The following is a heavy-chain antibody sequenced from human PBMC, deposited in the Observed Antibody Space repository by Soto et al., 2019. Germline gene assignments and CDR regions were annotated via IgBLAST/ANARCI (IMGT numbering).Heavy chain of an antibody. Sequence: GGSLRLSCAASGFTFSSYAVHWVRQAPGKGLEWVAVISYDGSNKYYADSVKGRFTISRDNSKNTLYLQMNSLRAEDTAVYYCARDYLQATYYYYYGMDVWGQGTTVTVSS. CDR3: ARDYLQATYYYYYGMDV. V-gene: IGHV3-30-3*01. CDR1: GFTFSSYA. CDR2: ISYDGSNK. D-gene: IGHD5-12*01. J-gene: IGHJ6*02.